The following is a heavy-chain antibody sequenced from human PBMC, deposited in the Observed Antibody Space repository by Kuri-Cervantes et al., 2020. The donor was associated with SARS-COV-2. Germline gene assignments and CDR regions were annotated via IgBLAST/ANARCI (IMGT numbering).Heavy chain of an antibody. CDR3: AKALVGAGTNYYYGMDV. Sequence: GESLKISCAASGFTFSSYWMHWVRQAPGKGLVWVSAISGSGSSTYSADSVKGRLTISRDNSKNTLYLQMNSLRAEDTAVYYCAKALVGAGTNYYYGMDVWGQGTTATVSS. CDR2: ISGSGSST. J-gene: IGHJ6*02. D-gene: IGHD1-26*01. V-gene: IGHV3-23*01. CDR1: GFTFSSYW.